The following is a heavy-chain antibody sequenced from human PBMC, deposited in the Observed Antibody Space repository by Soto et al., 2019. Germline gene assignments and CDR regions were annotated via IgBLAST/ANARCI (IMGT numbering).Heavy chain of an antibody. J-gene: IGHJ4*02. CDR2: IKEDGSER. CDR1: GFTLSSAW. V-gene: IGHV3-7*05. Sequence: EVQLVESGGGLVQPGGSLRLSCAASGFTLSSAWMTWVRQAPGKGLEWVANIKEDGSERYYVHSVEGRFTVSRDNAKNSLYLQMDSLRAEDTAIYYCVRSYDFWGQGTPVTVSS. CDR3: VRSYDF.